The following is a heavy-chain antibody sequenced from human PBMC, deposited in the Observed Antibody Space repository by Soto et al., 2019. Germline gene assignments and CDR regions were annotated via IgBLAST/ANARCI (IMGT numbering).Heavy chain of an antibody. V-gene: IGHV4-30-2*02. D-gene: IGHD3-10*01. CDR2: IYHSGST. Sequence: PSGTLSLTRAVSGGSLGRGGFSLSWIRQPPGKGLEWIGYIYHSGSTYYNPSLKSRITISVDRSKNQFSLKLSSVTAADTAVYYCARSGYGSGSYPVLSWGQGTLVTVSS. CDR1: GGSLGRGGFS. CDR3: ARSGYGSGSYPVLS. J-gene: IGHJ5*02.